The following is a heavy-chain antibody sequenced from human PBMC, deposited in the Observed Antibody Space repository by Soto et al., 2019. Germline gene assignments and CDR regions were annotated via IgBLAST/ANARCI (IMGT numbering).Heavy chain of an antibody. CDR1: GFTFSDYT. D-gene: IGHD3-3*01. CDR3: AREGPFWSGTIPNYNWFDP. J-gene: IGHJ5*02. CDR2: ISYDGTNK. V-gene: IGHV3-30-3*01. Sequence: GGSLRLSCAASGFTFSDYTMHWVRQAPGKGLEWVAVISYDGTNKYYADSVKGRFTISRDNSKNTLSVQMNSLRVADTAVYYCAREGPFWSGTIPNYNWFDPWGQGALVTVSS.